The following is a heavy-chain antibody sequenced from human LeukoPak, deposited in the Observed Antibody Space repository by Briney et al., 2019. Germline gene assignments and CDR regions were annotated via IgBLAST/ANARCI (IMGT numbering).Heavy chain of an antibody. D-gene: IGHD3-16*01. V-gene: IGHV4-39*01. Sequence: PSETLSLTCAVSGGSISSHYWSWIRQPPGKGLEWIGTIYHGGSTDSYTGRTYYKSSLKSRVTISVDTSNNQFSLTMASVTAADTAVYYCARLPRGLIRSYWGQGTLVTVSS. J-gene: IGHJ4*02. CDR1: GGSISSHY. CDR3: ARLPRGLIRSY. CDR2: IYHGGST.